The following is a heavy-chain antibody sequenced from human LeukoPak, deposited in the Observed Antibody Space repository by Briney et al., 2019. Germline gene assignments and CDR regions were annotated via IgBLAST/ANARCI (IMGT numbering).Heavy chain of an antibody. CDR3: AREDGGPNWFDP. CDR2: IYHSGST. CDR1: SGSISSSNW. J-gene: IGHJ5*02. D-gene: IGHD4-23*01. Sequence: PSGTLSLTCAASSGSISSSNWWSWVRQPPGKGLEWIGEIYHSGSTNYNPSLKSRVTISVDKSKNQFSLKLSSVTAADTAVYYCAREDGGPNWFDPWGQGTLVTVSS. V-gene: IGHV4-4*02.